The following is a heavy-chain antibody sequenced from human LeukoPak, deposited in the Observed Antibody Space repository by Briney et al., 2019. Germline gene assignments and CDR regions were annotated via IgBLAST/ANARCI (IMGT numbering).Heavy chain of an antibody. CDR2: MNPNSGNT. D-gene: IGHD3-22*01. CDR1: GYTFTSYD. J-gene: IGHJ4*02. Sequence: GASVKVSCKASGYTFTSYDINWVRQATGQGLEWMGWMNPNSGNTSYAQKFQGRVTMTRDMSTSTVYMELSSLRSEDTAVYYCARDDDSSGQLFDYWGQGTLVTVSS. V-gene: IGHV1-8*01. CDR3: ARDDDSSGQLFDY.